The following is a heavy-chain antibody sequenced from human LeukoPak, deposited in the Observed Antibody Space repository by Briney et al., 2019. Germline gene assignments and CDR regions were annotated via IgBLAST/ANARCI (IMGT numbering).Heavy chain of an antibody. V-gene: IGHV5-51*01. CDR3: ARHSFGSRALYGMDV. CDR2: IYPADSDT. CDR1: GYIFTSYW. Sequence: GASLQISCKCSGYIFTSYWIGWVRQLPGKGVEWMGIIYPADSDTRYSPSFQRQVTISADQSIITPYLQWSSLTASDTAMYYCARHSFGSRALYGMDVWGQGTTVTVSS. D-gene: IGHD3-10*01. J-gene: IGHJ6*02.